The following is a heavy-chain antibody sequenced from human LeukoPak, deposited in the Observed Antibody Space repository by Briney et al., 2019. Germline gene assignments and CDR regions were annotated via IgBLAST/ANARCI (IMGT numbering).Heavy chain of an antibody. CDR3: ASLKNYYDSSGYLVTDAFDI. D-gene: IGHD3-22*01. CDR1: GYTFTSYG. Sequence: ASVRVSCKASGYTFTSYGISWVRQAPGQGLEWMGWISAYNGNTNYAQKLQGRVTMTTDTSTSTAYMELRSLKSDDTAVYYCASLKNYYDSSGYLVTDAFDIWGQGTMVTVSS. V-gene: IGHV1-18*01. CDR2: ISAYNGNT. J-gene: IGHJ3*02.